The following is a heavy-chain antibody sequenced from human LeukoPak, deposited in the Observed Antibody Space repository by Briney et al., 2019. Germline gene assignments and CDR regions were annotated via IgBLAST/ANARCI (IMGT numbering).Heavy chain of an antibody. CDR3: ARGYCSSTSCYNWFDP. Sequence: ASVKVSCNASGGTFSSYAISWVRQAPGQGLEWMGGIIPIFGTANYAQKFQGRVTITTDESTSTAYMELSSLRSEDTAVYYCARGYCSSTSCYNWFDPWGQGTLVTVSS. J-gene: IGHJ5*02. V-gene: IGHV1-69*05. CDR1: GGTFSSYA. CDR2: IIPIFGTA. D-gene: IGHD2-2*01.